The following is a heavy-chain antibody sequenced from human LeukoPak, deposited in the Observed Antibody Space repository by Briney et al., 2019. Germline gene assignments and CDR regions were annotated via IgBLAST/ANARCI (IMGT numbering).Heavy chain of an antibody. J-gene: IGHJ4*02. D-gene: IGHD5-24*01. Sequence: SVKVSCKASGGTFSSYAISWVRQAPGQGLEWMGRIIPIFGTANYAQKFQGRVTITTDESTSTAYMELSSLKASDTAMYYCARLLEKRWLQVDEADAVGYWGQGTLVTVSS. V-gene: IGHV1-69*05. CDR3: ARLLEKRWLQVDEADAVGY. CDR1: GGTFSSYA. CDR2: IIPIFGTA.